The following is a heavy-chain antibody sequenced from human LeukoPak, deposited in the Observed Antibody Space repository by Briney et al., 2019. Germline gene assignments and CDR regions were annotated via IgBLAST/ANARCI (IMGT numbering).Heavy chain of an antibody. J-gene: IGHJ4*02. CDR2: INHSGST. CDR3: ASYVDTAMVSESPFDY. D-gene: IGHD5-18*01. CDR1: GGSFSGYY. Sequence: SETLSLTCAVYGGSFSGYYWSWIRQPPGKGLEWIGEINHSGSTNYNPSLKSRVTISVDTSKNQFSLKLSSVTAADTAVYYCASYVDTAMVSESPFDYWGQGTLVTVSS. V-gene: IGHV4-34*01.